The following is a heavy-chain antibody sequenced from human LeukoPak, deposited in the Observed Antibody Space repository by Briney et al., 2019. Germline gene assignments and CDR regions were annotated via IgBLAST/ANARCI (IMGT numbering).Heavy chain of an antibody. Sequence: ACLSVTSTASGGSIRGYYWGCIWQPPRKGQERNAYIAPSGTTNYNPSLKSRVTISLDMYKNQFSLNLNSVTAADTAVYYCVRHSSGTTYDHWGQGTLVTVSS. CDR1: GGSIRGYY. J-gene: IGHJ5*02. V-gene: IGHV4-59*08. CDR3: VRHSSGTTYDH. D-gene: IGHD1-7*01. CDR2: IAPSGTT.